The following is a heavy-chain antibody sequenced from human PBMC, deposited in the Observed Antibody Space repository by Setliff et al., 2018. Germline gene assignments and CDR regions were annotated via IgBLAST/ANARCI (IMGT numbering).Heavy chain of an antibody. D-gene: IGHD3-10*01. CDR2: IYYSGST. J-gene: IGHJ4*02. Sequence: SETLSLTCSVSGDSMSFSYWSWIRQPPGKGLEWIGYIYYSGSTDSHPPLKSRVSISIDTSKNQFSLSVRSVTAADTAIYYCAKGRGEMDSWGQGILVTVSS. CDR3: AKGRGEMDS. CDR1: GDSMSFSY. V-gene: IGHV4-59*01.